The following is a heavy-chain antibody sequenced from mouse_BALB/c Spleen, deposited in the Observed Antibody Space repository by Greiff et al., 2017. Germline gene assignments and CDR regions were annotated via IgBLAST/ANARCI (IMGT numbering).Heavy chain of an antibody. D-gene: IGHD2-4*01. CDR1: GYTFTSYW. Sequence: QVQLQQSGAELAKPGASVKMSCKASGYTFTSYWMHWVKQRPGQGLEWIGYINPSTGYTEYNQKFKDKATLTADKSSSTAYMQLSSLTSEDSAVYYCAILSYDYDDAMDYWGQGTSVTVSS. CDR2: INPSTGYT. CDR3: AILSYDYDDAMDY. V-gene: IGHV1-7*01. J-gene: IGHJ4*01.